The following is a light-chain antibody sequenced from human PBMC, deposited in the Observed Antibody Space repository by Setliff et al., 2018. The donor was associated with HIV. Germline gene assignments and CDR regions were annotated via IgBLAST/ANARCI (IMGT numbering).Light chain of an antibody. CDR1: SSDVGGYSY. CDR3: SSYAITNTLP. Sequence: QSALTQPASVSGSPGQSITISCTGTSSDVGGYSYVSWYQQHPGKAPKLIIYEVRNRPSGVSNRFSGSESGNTASLTISGLQAEDEADYYCSSYAITNTLPFGTGTKVTVL. CDR2: EVR. J-gene: IGLJ1*01. V-gene: IGLV2-14*01.